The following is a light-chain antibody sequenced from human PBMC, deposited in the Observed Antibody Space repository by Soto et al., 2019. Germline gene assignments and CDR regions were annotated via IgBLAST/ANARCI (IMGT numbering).Light chain of an antibody. CDR1: SSNIGAGYD. J-gene: IGLJ2*01. Sequence: QSVLTQPPSVSGAPGQRVTISCTGSSSNIGAGYDVHWYQQLPGTDPKLLINGNRNRPSGVPDRFSGSKSGTSATLAITGLQAEDEAHYYCQSYDSSLSAYVVFGGGTKLTVL. V-gene: IGLV1-40*01. CDR2: GNR. CDR3: QSYDSSLSAYVV.